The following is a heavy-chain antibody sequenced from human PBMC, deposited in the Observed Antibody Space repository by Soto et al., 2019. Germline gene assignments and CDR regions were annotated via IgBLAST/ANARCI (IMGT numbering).Heavy chain of an antibody. CDR3: ARWGTTGGLDV. Sequence: QVQLVESGGGVARPGTSLRLSCAGSGFTFRSYVIHWVRQAPGKGLEWVALTSYDGSNNFYGDSVKGRFTISRHNSRNTVKLPIDSSRFAGTALYYCARWGTTGGLDVWGQGTLVSVSS. D-gene: IGHD3-16*01. J-gene: IGHJ4*02. V-gene: IGHV3-33*05. CDR1: GFTFRSYV. CDR2: TSYDGSNN.